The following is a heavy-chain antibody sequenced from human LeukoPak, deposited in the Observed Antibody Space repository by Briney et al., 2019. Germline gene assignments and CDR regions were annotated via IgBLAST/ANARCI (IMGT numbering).Heavy chain of an antibody. Sequence: PGGSLRLSCAASGFTFSRYGMSWVRQAPGKGLEWVSAISGSGDNTYYADSVKGRFTISRDNSRNMLYVQMNSLRAEDTAVYYCARDRLGDYDSSGYYDNWGQGTRVTVSS. CDR2: ISGSGDNT. CDR3: ARDRLGDYDSSGYYDN. D-gene: IGHD3-22*01. CDR1: GFTFSRYG. V-gene: IGHV3-23*01. J-gene: IGHJ4*02.